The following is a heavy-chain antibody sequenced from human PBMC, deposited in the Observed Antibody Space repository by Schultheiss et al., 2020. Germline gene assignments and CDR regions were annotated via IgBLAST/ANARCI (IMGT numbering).Heavy chain of an antibody. D-gene: IGHD3-3*01. V-gene: IGHV4-61*10. CDR1: GGSTSSGRPY. Sequence: SETLSLTCTVSGGSTSSGRPYWTWIRQSAGKRLEWIGHISGSGSTNYNPSLKSRVTISVDTSKNQLSLKLSSVTAADTAVYYCARDRFLEWLFPHVNWFDPWGQGTLVTVSS. CDR3: ARDRFLEWLFPHVNWFDP. J-gene: IGHJ5*02. CDR2: ISGSGST.